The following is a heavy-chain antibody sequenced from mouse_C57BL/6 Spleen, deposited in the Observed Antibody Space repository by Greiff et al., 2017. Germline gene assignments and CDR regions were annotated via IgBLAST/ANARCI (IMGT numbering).Heavy chain of an antibody. CDR1: GYTFTDYY. CDR3: ASRDYGSTWYFDV. V-gene: IGHV1-26*01. Sequence: VQLQQSGPELVKPGASVKISCKASGYTFTDYYMNWVKQSHGKSLEWIGDINPNNGGTSYNQKFKGKATLTVDKSSSTAYMELRSLTSDDSAVYYCASRDYGSTWYFDVWGTGTTVTVSS. D-gene: IGHD1-1*01. J-gene: IGHJ1*03. CDR2: INPNNGGT.